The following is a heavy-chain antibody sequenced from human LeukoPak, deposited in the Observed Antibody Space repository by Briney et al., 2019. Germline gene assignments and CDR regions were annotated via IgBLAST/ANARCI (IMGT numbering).Heavy chain of an antibody. Sequence: GGSLRLSCAASGFTFSSYGMHWVRQAPGKGLEWVAVIWYDGTNTYYADSVKGRFTISRDNSKSTLYLQMNSLRAEDTAVYYCARDFCSGGSCYPDAFDIWGQGTMVTVSS. V-gene: IGHV3-33*01. D-gene: IGHD2-15*01. CDR2: IWYDGTNT. J-gene: IGHJ3*02. CDR1: GFTFSSYG. CDR3: ARDFCSGGSCYPDAFDI.